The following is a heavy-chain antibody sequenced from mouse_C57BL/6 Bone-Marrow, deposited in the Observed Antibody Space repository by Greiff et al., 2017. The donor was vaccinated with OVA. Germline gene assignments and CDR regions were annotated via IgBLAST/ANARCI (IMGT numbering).Heavy chain of an antibody. Sequence: EVMLVESGGGLVKPGGSLKLSCAASGFTFSSYAMAWVRQTPEKRLEWVATISDGGSYTYYPDNVKGRFTISRDNAKNNLYLQMSHLKSEDTAMYYWARDKGRGTCDYWGQGTALTVSS. D-gene: IGHD4-1*01. V-gene: IGHV5-4*01. CDR2: ISDGGSYT. J-gene: IGHJ2*01. CDR3: ARDKGRGTCDY. CDR1: GFTFSSYA.